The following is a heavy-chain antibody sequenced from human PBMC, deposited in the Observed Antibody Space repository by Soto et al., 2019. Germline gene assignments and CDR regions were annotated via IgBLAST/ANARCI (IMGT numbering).Heavy chain of an antibody. Sequence: GASVKVSCKASGGTFSSYAISWVRQAPGQGLEWMGGIIPIFGTANYAQKFQGRVTITADESTSTAYMELSSLRSEDTAVYYCARDDCSGGSCSLDYWSQGTLVTVSS. V-gene: IGHV1-69*13. D-gene: IGHD2-15*01. CDR2: IIPIFGTA. J-gene: IGHJ4*02. CDR3: ARDDCSGGSCSLDY. CDR1: GGTFSSYA.